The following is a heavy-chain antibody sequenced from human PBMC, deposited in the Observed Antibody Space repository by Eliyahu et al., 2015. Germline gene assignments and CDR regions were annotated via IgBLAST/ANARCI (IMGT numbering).Heavy chain of an antibody. D-gene: IGHD3-22*01. J-gene: IGHJ4*02. CDR1: GFPLSTSGVG. CDR2: IYWNDDK. Sequence: QITLKESGPTLVKPTQTLTLTCTFPGFPLSTSGVGVGWXXQPPGKALEXLAXIYWNDDKRYSPSLKSRLTITKDTSKNQVVLTMTNMDPVDTATYYCARLYYYDSSATLFDYWGQGTLVTVSS. V-gene: IGHV2-5*01. CDR3: ARLYYYDSSATLFDY.